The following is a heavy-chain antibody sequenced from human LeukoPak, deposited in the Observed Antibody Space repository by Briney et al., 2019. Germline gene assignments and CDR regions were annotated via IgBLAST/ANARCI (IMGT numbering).Heavy chain of an antibody. Sequence: ASVKVSCKASGYTFTGYYMHWVRQAPGQGLEWMGWINPNSGGTNYAQKFQGRVTMTRDTSISTAYMELSRLRSEDTAVYYCLGDDSSGYRFDYWGQGTLVTVSS. CDR3: LGDDSSGYRFDY. J-gene: IGHJ4*02. CDR2: INPNSGGT. CDR1: GYTFTGYY. D-gene: IGHD3-22*01. V-gene: IGHV1-2*02.